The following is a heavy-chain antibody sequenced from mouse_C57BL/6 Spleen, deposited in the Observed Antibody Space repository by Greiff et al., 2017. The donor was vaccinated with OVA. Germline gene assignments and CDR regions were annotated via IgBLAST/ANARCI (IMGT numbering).Heavy chain of an antibody. CDR2: ILPGSGST. Sequence: QVQLKQSGAELMKPGASVKLSCKATGYTFTGYWIEWVKQRPGHGLEWIGEILPGSGSTNYNEKFKGKATFTADTSSNTAYMQLSILTTEDSAIDDYAAIITTVVAGDYWGQGTTLTVSS. CDR1: GYTFTGYW. V-gene: IGHV1-9*01. CDR3: AAIITTVVAGDY. D-gene: IGHD1-1*01. J-gene: IGHJ2*01.